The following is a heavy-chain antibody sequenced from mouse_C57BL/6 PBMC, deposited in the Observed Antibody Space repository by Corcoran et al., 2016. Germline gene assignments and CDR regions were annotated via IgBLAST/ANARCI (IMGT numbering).Heavy chain of an antibody. CDR3: ANYGNYVYFDV. D-gene: IGHD2-1*01. CDR2: INTYSGVP. CDR1: GYTFTTYG. V-gene: IGHV9-3*01. Sequence: QIQLVQSGPELKKPGETVKISCKTSGYTFTTYGMSWVKQAPGKGLKWMGWINTYSGVPTYADDFKGRFAFSLETSASTAYLQINNLKNEDTATYFCANYGNYVYFDVWGTGTTVTVSS. J-gene: IGHJ1*03.